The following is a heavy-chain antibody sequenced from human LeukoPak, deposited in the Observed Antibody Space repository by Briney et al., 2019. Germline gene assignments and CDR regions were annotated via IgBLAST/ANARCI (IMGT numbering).Heavy chain of an antibody. CDR3: ARHHTIGEYNGPTFDI. D-gene: IGHD5-12*01. Sequence: PSETLSLSCNVSGGSVTTYYWSWIRQTPGKGLEWIGYIYYSGYTNYNPSLNSRVTISIDTYKNECSLKLISVTASDPAVYYCARHHTIGEYNGPTFDIWGQGTMVTVSS. CDR2: IYYSGYT. CDR1: GGSVTTYY. J-gene: IGHJ3*02. V-gene: IGHV4-59*08.